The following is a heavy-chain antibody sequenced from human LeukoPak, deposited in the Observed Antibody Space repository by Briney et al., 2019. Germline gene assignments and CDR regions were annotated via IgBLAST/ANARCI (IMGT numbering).Heavy chain of an antibody. J-gene: IGHJ3*02. V-gene: IGHV4-59*01. CDR2: MYHTGIS. CDR1: GVSISSDF. Sequence: SETLSLTCTVSGVSISSDFWSWIRQPPGRGLEWIGYMYHTGISNYNPSLKSRVTISVDTSKKQISLKLRSVTAADTAVYFCARDKAQSDAFDIWGQGTMVTVSS. CDR3: ARDKAQSDAFDI.